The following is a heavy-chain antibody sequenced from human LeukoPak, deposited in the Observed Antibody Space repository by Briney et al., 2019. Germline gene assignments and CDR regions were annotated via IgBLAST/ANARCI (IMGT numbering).Heavy chain of an antibody. CDR2: ISSSGSTI. CDR1: GFTFSDYY. J-gene: IGHJ4*02. CDR3: ERGQQRTPFD. Sequence: GGSLRLSCAASGFTFSDYYMSWIRQAPGEGLEWGSYISSSGSTIYYADSVKGRFTISRANAKNSLYLQMNSLRAEDTAVYYCERGQQRTPFDWGQGTLVTVSS. V-gene: IGHV3-11*04. D-gene: IGHD6-13*01.